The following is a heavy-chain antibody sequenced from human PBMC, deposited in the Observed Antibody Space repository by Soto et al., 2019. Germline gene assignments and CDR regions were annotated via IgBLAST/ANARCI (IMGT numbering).Heavy chain of an antibody. CDR2: ISGSGGST. J-gene: IGHJ5*02. Sequence: PGGSLRLSCAASGFTFSSYAMSWVRQAPGKGLEWVSAISGSGGSTYYADSVKGRFTISRDNSKNTLYLQMNSSVTAADTAVYYCARDNYDFWSGHPASAFDPWGQGALVNGSS. D-gene: IGHD3-3*01. V-gene: IGHV3-23*01. CDR1: GFTFSSYA. CDR3: ARDNYDFWSGHPASAFDP.